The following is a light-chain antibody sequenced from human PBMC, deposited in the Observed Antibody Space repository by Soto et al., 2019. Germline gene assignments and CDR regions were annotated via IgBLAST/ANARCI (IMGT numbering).Light chain of an antibody. CDR3: QQYNDWWT. Sequence: IQMTQSPSTLSASVGDRVTITCRASQGVGTYLAWYQHKPGKAPKLLIYDASKLESGVPSRFSGSESGTDFTLTISSLQPDDFATYYCQQYNDWWTFGQGTKLDIK. V-gene: IGKV1-5*01. CDR1: QGVGTY. CDR2: DAS. J-gene: IGKJ1*01.